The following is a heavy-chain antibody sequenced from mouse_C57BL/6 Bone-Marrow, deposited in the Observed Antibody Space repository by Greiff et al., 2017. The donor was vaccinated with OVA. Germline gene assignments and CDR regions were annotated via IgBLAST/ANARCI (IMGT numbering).Heavy chain of an antibody. CDR1: GYTFTSYW. J-gene: IGHJ3*01. CDR2: IDPNSGGT. V-gene: IGHV1-72*01. Sequence: QVQLQQPGAELVKPGASVKMSCKASGYTFTSYWMHWVKQRPGRGLEWIVRIDPNSGGTKYNEKFKSKATLTVDKPSSTAYMQLSILTSEDSAVYYCARDCDFPFAYWGQGTLVTVSA. CDR3: ARDCDFPFAY. D-gene: IGHD2-13*01.